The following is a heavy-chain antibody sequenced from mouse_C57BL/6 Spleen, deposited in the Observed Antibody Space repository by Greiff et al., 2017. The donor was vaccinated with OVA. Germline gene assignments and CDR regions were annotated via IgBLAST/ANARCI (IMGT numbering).Heavy chain of an antibody. CDR3: ATRVLRSYAIDY. Sequence: QVQLKQPGAELVKPGASVKLSCKASGYTFTSYWMHWVKQRPGQGLEWIGIIHPNSGSTNYNEKFKSKATLTVDKSSSTAYMQLSSLTSEDSAVYYYATRVLRSYAIDYWGQGTSVTVSS. CDR1: GYTFTSYW. V-gene: IGHV1-64*01. J-gene: IGHJ4*01. CDR2: IHPNSGST.